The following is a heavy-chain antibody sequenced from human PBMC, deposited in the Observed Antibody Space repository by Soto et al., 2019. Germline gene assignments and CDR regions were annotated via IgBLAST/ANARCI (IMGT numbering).Heavy chain of an antibody. CDR3: ARDQHYYDSSGYYLDY. J-gene: IGHJ4*02. CDR1: GGTFSSYA. CDR2: IIPIFGTA. D-gene: IGHD3-22*01. Sequence: QVQLVQSGAEVQKPGSSVKVSCKASGGTFSSYAISWVRQAPGQGLEWMGGIIPIFGTANYAQKFQGRVTITADESTSTAYMELSSLRSEDTAVYYCARDQHYYDSSGYYLDYWGQGTLVTVSS. V-gene: IGHV1-69*01.